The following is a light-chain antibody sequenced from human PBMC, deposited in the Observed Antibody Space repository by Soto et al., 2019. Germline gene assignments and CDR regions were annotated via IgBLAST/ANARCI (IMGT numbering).Light chain of an antibody. Sequence: QSALTQPASVSGSPGQSITISCTGTSSDIGAYNFVSWYQQHPGKAPKLLIYDVNNRPSGVSSRFSGSKSGNTASLTISGLQAEDEADYYCSSFTTTYTRVFGAGTKVTVL. CDR2: DVN. CDR3: SSFTTTYTRV. J-gene: IGLJ2*01. V-gene: IGLV2-14*03. CDR1: SSDIGAYNF.